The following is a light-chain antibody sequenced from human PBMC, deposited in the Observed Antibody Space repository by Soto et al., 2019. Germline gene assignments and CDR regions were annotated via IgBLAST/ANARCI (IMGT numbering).Light chain of an antibody. CDR3: GSWDSSLSAYV. Sequence: QSAQTQSPSVSSAPGHMVTISCSGSSSNIGGNSVSWYQQLPGTAPKLLIYDDNKRPSGIPDRFSGSKSGTSATLGITGFQTGDEADYYCGSWDSSLSAYVFGTGTKVTVL. V-gene: IGLV1-51*01. J-gene: IGLJ1*01. CDR1: SSNIGGNS. CDR2: DDN.